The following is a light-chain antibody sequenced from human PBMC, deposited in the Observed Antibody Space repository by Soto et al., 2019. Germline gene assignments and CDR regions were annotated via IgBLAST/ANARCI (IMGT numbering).Light chain of an antibody. CDR3: QQYDNLVT. J-gene: IGKJ4*01. CDR2: DAS. V-gene: IGKV1-33*01. CDR1: QDISNY. Sequence: DIQMTQSPSSLSASVGDRVTITCQASQDISNYLNWYQQKPGKAPKLLIYDASNLETGVTSSFSGSGSGTDFTFTITSLQPEDIATYYCQQYDNLVTFGGGTKVEIK.